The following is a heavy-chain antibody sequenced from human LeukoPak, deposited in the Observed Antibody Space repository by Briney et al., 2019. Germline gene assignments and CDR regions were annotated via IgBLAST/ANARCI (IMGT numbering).Heavy chain of an antibody. CDR2: IYYSGST. CDR1: GGSISSGGYY. Sequence: SQTLSLTCTVSGGSISSGGYYWSWIRQHPGKGLEWIGYIYYSGSTYYNPSLKSRVTRSVDTSKNQFSLRLSSVTAADTAVYYCARGALIAARSFDYWGQGTLVTVSP. CDR3: ARGALIAARSFDY. D-gene: IGHD6-6*01. J-gene: IGHJ4*02. V-gene: IGHV4-31*03.